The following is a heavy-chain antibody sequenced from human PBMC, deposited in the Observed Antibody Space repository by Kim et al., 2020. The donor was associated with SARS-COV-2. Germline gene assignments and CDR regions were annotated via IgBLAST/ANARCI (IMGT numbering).Heavy chain of an antibody. Sequence: SETLSLTCTVSGGSISSSSYYWGWIRQPPGKGLEWIGSIYYSGSTYYNPSLKSRVTISVDTSKNQFSLKLSSVTAADTAVYYCARRFPGLLWFGESAGFDYWGQGTLVTVSS. CDR3: ARRFPGLLWFGESAGFDY. CDR2: IYYSGST. V-gene: IGHV4-39*01. CDR1: GGSISSSSYY. J-gene: IGHJ4*02. D-gene: IGHD3-10*01.